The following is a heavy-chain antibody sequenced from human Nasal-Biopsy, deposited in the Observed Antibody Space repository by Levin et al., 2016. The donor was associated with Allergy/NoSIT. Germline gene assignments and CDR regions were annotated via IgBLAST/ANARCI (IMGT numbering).Heavy chain of an antibody. CDR1: GITFNSHA. J-gene: IGHJ6*03. D-gene: IGHD3-10*01. CDR2: ISYVGTNI. V-gene: IGHV3-30*04. CDR3: ARAVSDYYYYMDV. Sequence: GESLKISCTTSGITFNSHAMHWVRQAPGKGLEWVAVISYVGTNIYYADSVRGRFTISRDTSKNTLYLQMNSLRADDTGVYYCARAVSDYYYYMDVWGKGTTVTVSS.